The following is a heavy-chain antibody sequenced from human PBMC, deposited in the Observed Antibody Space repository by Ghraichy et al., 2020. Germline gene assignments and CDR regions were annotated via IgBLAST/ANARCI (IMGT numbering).Heavy chain of an antibody. V-gene: IGHV3-7*04. CDR2: IKEDGSEK. Sequence: GGSLRLSCAASEFTFSNYWIKWVRQAPGKGLEWVANIKEDGSEKYYVDSVKGRFIISRDNAKKSLYLQMSSLRAEDTAIYYCARGSLNALDIWGQGTMVTVSS. J-gene: IGHJ3*02. CDR3: ARGSLNALDI. CDR1: EFTFSNYW.